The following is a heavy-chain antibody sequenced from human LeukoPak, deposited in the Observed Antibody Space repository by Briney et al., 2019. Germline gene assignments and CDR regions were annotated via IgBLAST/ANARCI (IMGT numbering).Heavy chain of an antibody. CDR2: IIPIFGTA. Sequence: GASVKVSCKASGGTFSSYAISWVRRAPGQGLEWMGGIIPIFGTANYAQKFQGRVTITADESTSTAYMELSSLRSEDTAVYYCARSGCSGGSCLYYYYYGMDVWGQGTTVTVSS. J-gene: IGHJ6*02. CDR1: GGTFSSYA. D-gene: IGHD2-15*01. CDR3: ARSGCSGGSCLYYYYYGMDV. V-gene: IGHV1-69*13.